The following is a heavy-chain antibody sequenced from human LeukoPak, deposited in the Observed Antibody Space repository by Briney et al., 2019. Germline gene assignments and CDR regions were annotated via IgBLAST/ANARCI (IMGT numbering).Heavy chain of an antibody. J-gene: IGHJ4*02. V-gene: IGHV4-31*03. Sequence: MTSETLSLTCTVSGGSISSGGYYWSWIRQHPGKGLEWIGYIYYSGSTYYNPSLKSRVTISVDTSKNQFSLKLSSVTAADTAVYYCARGGGDYSNYPLDYWGQGTLVTVSS. CDR1: GGSISSGGYY. CDR3: ARGGGDYSNYPLDY. D-gene: IGHD4-11*01. CDR2: IYYSGST.